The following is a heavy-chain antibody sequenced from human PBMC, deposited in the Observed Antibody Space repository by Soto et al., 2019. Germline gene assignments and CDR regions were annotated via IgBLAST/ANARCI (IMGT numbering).Heavy chain of an antibody. D-gene: IGHD2-21*01. CDR1: GFTFSIYW. V-gene: IGHV3-7*01. CDR2: IKQAGSEK. CDR3: ARDRAYSMDV. Sequence: EVQLVESGGDLVQPGGSLRLSCVASGFTFSIYWMTWVRQAPGKGLEWLATIKQAGSEKLYVDSVKGRFTVSRDNAKNSLYLHMNSLRAEDTAVYYCARDRAYSMDVWGTGTTVTVSS. J-gene: IGHJ6*03.